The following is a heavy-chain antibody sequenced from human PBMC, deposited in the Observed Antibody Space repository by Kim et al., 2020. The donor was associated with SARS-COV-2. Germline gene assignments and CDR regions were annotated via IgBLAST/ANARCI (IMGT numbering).Heavy chain of an antibody. CDR2: IYYSGST. D-gene: IGHD6-19*01. Sequence: SETLSLTCTVSGGSISGYYWSWIRQPPGKGLEWIGYIYYSGSTNYNPSLKSRVTISVDTSKKQFSLNLSSVTAADTAVYYCASRVSGWDDAFDIWGQVT. J-gene: IGHJ3*02. CDR1: GGSISGYY. CDR3: ASRVSGWDDAFDI. V-gene: IGHV4-59*13.